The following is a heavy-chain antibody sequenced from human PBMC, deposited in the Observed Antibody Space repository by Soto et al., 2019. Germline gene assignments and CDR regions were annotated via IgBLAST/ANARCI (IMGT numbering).Heavy chain of an antibody. J-gene: IGHJ5*02. Sequence: QVQLQQWGAGLLKPSETLSLTCAVYGGSFSGYYWSWIRQPPGKGLEWIGEINHSGSTNYNPSLKSRVTISVDTSKNQFSLMLSSVNASDTAAYYCARGAPKCITIFGVYLNWFDPCAHGTLVTVSS. CDR1: GGSFSGYY. CDR3: ARGAPKCITIFGVYLNWFDP. D-gene: IGHD3-3*01. CDR2: INHSGST. V-gene: IGHV4-34*01.